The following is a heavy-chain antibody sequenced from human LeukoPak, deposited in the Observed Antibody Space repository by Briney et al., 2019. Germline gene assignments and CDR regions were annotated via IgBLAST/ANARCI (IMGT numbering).Heavy chain of an antibody. CDR3: ARDLPSWAYYYYYYMDV. CDR1: GYSISSGYY. V-gene: IGHV4-38-2*02. J-gene: IGHJ6*03. CDR2: IYHSGST. Sequence: PSETLSLTCTVSGYSISSGYYWGWILQPPGKGLEWIGSIYHSGSTYYNPSLESRVTISVDTSKNQFSLKLSSVTAADTAVYYCARDLPSWAYYYYYYMDVWGKGTTVTVSS. D-gene: IGHD3-16*01.